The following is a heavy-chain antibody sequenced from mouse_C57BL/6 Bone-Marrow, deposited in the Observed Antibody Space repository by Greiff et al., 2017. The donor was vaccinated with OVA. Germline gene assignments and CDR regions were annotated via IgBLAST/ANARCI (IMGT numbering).Heavy chain of an antibody. CDR3: ARYDYDRGGFDY. CDR2: INPGSGGT. Sequence: VQLQQSGAELVRPGTSVKVSCKASGYAFTNYLIEWVKQRPGQGLEWIGVINPGSGGTNYNEKFKGKATLTADKSSSTAYMQLSSLTSEDSAVYFCARYDYDRGGFDYGGQGTTLTVSS. D-gene: IGHD2-4*01. V-gene: IGHV1-54*01. CDR1: GYAFTNYL. J-gene: IGHJ2*01.